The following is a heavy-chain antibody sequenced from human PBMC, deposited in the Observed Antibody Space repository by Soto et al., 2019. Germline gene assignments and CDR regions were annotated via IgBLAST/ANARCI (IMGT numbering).Heavy chain of an antibody. CDR2: IDPSDSYT. CDR1: GYSFTSYW. D-gene: IGHD1-1*01. CDR3: ARLNWNARYYYYGMDV. Sequence: GESLKISCKGSGYSFTSYWISWVRQMPGKGLEWMGRIDPSDSYTNYSPSFQGHVTISADKSISTAYLQWSSLKASDTAMYYCARLNWNARYYYYGMDVWGQGTTVTVSS. V-gene: IGHV5-10-1*01. J-gene: IGHJ6*02.